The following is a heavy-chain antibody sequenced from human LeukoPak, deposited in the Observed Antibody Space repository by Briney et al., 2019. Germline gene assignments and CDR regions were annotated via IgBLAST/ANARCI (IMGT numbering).Heavy chain of an antibody. Sequence: SETLSLTCTVSGGSISSYYWSWIRQPPGKGLEWIGEINHSGSTNYNPSLKSRVTISVDTSKNQFSLKLSSVTAADTAVYYCAIGRRFYDSSGWVVHYYYYYMDVWGKGTTVTVSS. CDR1: GGSISSYY. CDR3: AIGRRFYDSSGWVVHYYYYYMDV. V-gene: IGHV4-34*01. D-gene: IGHD3-22*01. CDR2: INHSGST. J-gene: IGHJ6*03.